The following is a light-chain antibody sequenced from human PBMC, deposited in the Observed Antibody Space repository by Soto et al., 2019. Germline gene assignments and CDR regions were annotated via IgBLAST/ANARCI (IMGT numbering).Light chain of an antibody. Sequence: DIQMTQSPPTLSASVGDRVTITCRASQSIRHYLAWYQQMPGKAPKLLIYGASTLQSGVPSRFSGSGSGTEFTLTIRSLQTDDFGTYFCQHHNSYSQTFSQGTKVEIK. CDR1: QSIRHY. CDR3: QHHNSYSQT. J-gene: IGKJ1*01. V-gene: IGKV1-5*01. CDR2: GAS.